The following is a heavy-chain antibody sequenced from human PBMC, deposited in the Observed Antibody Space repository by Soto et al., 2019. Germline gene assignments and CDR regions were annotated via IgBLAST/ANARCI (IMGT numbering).Heavy chain of an antibody. V-gene: IGHV4-61*01. Sequence: SETLSLTCTVSGGSVSSGSYYWSWIRQPPGKGLEWIGYIYYSGSTNYNPSPKSRVTISVDTSKNQFSLKLSSVTAADTAVYYCARNTIAPNWFDPWGQGTLVTSPQ. CDR2: IYYSGST. CDR1: GGSVSSGSYY. D-gene: IGHD6-13*01. J-gene: IGHJ5*02. CDR3: ARNTIAPNWFDP.